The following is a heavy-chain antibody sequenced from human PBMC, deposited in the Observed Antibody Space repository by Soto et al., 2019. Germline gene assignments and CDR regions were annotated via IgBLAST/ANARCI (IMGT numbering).Heavy chain of an antibody. D-gene: IGHD2-15*01. Sequence: PGGSLRLSCAASGFTFSSYGMHWVRQAPGKGLEWVAVISYDGSNKYYADSVKGRFTISRDNSKNTLYLQMNSLRAEDTAVYYCAKDMVVKPATVYYYGMDVWGQGTTVTVSS. CDR1: GFTFSSYG. CDR2: ISYDGSNK. J-gene: IGHJ6*02. CDR3: AKDMVVKPATVYYYGMDV. V-gene: IGHV3-30*18.